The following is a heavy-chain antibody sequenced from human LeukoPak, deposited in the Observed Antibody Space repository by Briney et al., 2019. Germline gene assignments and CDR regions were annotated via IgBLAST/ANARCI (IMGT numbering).Heavy chain of an antibody. CDR3: ASARAPVTRISSFDM. Sequence: GGSLRLSCAASGFTFISYAIHWVRQAAGKGLEWVAVISFHGTDTFYAASVKGVFTISRDNSNHTRYLQMSSLSDDDTAVYYCASARAPVTRISSFDMWGKGTMVTVSS. V-gene: IGHV3-30*04. CDR2: ISFHGTDT. J-gene: IGHJ3*02. D-gene: IGHD2/OR15-2a*01. CDR1: GFTFISYA.